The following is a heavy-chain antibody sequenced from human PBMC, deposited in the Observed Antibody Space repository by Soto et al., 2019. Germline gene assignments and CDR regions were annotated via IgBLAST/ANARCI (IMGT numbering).Heavy chain of an antibody. J-gene: IGHJ4*02. CDR1: GFTISSNY. CDR3: ARDNSGSYLFDY. D-gene: IGHD3-10*01. V-gene: IGHV3-66*01. CDR2: IYSGGST. Sequence: EVQLVESGGGLVQPGGSLRLSCAASGFTISSNYMSWVRQAPGKGLEWVSVIYSGGSTYYADSVKGRFTISRDISKNTVYLQMNSLRAEDTAVYYCARDNSGSYLFDYWGQGTLVTVSS.